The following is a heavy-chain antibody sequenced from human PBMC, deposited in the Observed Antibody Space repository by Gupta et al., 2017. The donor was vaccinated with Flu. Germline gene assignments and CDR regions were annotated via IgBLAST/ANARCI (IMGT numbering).Heavy chain of an antibody. D-gene: IGHD4-4*01. CDR2: INGDGNHI. V-gene: IGHV3-74*01. J-gene: IGHJ5*02. CDR3: ARGQTVIGWDNWFDP. Sequence: HWVRQAPGKGLVCVSRINGDGNHITYADSVQGRVTVSRDNAKNTLYLQLNNLTDEDTAVYYCARGQTVIGWDNWFDPWGRGTLVIVSS.